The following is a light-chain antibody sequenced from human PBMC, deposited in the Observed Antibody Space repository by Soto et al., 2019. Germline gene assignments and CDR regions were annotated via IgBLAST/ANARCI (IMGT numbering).Light chain of an antibody. V-gene: IGKV1-27*01. CDR1: PGIRNF. CDR2: AAS. CDR3: QKYSSVPV. J-gene: IGKJ3*01. Sequence: DIQMTQSPTSLSASVGDRVTITCRASPGIRNFVAWYQQKPGKAPKLQIYAASTLQSGVPSRFSGSGSGTDFTLTINSLQPEDVATYSCQKYSSVPVFGPGTKVEIK.